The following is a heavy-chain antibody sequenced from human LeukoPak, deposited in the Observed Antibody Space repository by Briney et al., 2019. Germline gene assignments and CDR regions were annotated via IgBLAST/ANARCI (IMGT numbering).Heavy chain of an antibody. CDR1: GVSISSGGYS. J-gene: IGHJ4*02. D-gene: IGHD3-22*01. CDR2: ISHSGST. CDR3: AREAGGYYFFDY. V-gene: IGHV4-30-2*01. Sequence: SETLSLTCVVSGVSISSGGYSWSWIRQPPGKGLEWLGYISHSGSTYYNPSLRSRVTMSVDRSQNQFSLHLSSVTVADTAVYYCAREAGGYYFFDYWGQGTLVTVSS.